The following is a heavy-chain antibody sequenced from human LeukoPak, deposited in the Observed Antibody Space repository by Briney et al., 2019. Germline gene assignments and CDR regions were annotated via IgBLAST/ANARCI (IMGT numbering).Heavy chain of an antibody. CDR1: GFTFSSYG. D-gene: IGHD6-19*01. CDR3: ARERQWLATDAFDI. CDR2: IWNDGSNK. V-gene: IGHV3-33*01. Sequence: GGSLRLSCAASGFTFSSYGMHWVRQAPGKGLEWVAVIWNDGSNKYYADSVKGRFTISRDNSKNTLYLQMNSLRAEDTAVYYCARERQWLATDAFDIWGQGTMVTVSS. J-gene: IGHJ3*02.